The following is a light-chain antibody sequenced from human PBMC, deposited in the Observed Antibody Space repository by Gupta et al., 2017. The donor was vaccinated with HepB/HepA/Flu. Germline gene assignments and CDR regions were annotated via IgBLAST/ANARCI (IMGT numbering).Light chain of an antibody. J-gene: IGKJ1*01. CDR1: HTIITD. CDR2: SAS. CDR3: QQSYSPLWT. Sequence: DIQMTQSPSSLSASIGERVSITCRASHTIITDLNWFQQRQGKAHKLLIYSASNLQSGVPSRFSGSGSGTDFTLTITSLQPEDFATYYCQQSYSPLWTFGQGTKVDIK. V-gene: IGKV1-39*01.